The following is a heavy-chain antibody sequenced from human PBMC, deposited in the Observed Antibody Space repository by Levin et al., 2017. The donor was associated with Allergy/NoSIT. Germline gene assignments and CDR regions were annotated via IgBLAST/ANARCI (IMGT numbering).Heavy chain of an antibody. D-gene: IGHD2-15*01. CDR2: IKSKTDGGTT. V-gene: IGHV3-15*01. CDR1: GFTFSNAW. CDR3: TTFSSYDAFDI. J-gene: IGHJ3*02. Sequence: GESLKISCAASGFTFSNAWMSWVRQAPGKGLEWVGRIKSKTDGGTTDYAAPVKGRFTISRDDSKNTLYLQMNSLKTEDTAVYYCTTFSSYDAFDIWGQGTMVTVSS.